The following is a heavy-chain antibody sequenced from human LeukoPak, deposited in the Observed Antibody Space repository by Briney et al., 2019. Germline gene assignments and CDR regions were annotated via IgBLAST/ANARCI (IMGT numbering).Heavy chain of an antibody. J-gene: IGHJ4*02. D-gene: IGHD6-13*01. Sequence: SQTLSLTCTVSGGSISSGSYYWSWIRQPAGKGLEWIGRIYTSGSTNYNPSLKSRVTISVDTSKNQFSLKLSSVTAADTAVYYCARARAAMGKEREIPFDYWGQGTLVTVSS. CDR1: GGSISSGSYY. CDR3: ARARAAMGKEREIPFDY. CDR2: IYTSGST. V-gene: IGHV4-61*02.